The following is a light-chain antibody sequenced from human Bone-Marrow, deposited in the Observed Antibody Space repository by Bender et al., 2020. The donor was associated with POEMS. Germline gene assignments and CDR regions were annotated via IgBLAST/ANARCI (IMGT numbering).Light chain of an antibody. CDR2: RDS. CDR3: QAWHRSSVV. Sequence: SYELTQPPSVSVSPGQTATITCSGDNLGDKFAYWYQKKAGQSPVLVIYRDSERPSGIPQRFSGSSSGNIATLTITGTEEIDEADYYCQAWHRSSVVFGGGTKLTVL. J-gene: IGLJ2*01. CDR1: NLGDKF. V-gene: IGLV3-1*01.